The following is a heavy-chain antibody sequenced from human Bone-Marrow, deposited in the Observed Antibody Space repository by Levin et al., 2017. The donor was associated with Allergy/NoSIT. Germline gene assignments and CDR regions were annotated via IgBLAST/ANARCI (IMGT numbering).Heavy chain of an antibody. D-gene: IGHD2-8*02. J-gene: IGHJ3*02. CDR3: ARGIIGDVRVAHKEAFAI. CDR2: ISSIGSDM. CDR1: GFTFSIYS. V-gene: IGHV3-21*01. Sequence: GGSLRLSCTVSGFTFSIYSINWVRQAPGKGLEWVSSISSIGSDMYYVDSVRGRFTISRDNAKNSLTLQMNSLRAEDTAVYYCARGIIGDVRVAHKEAFAIWGQGTMVSVSS.